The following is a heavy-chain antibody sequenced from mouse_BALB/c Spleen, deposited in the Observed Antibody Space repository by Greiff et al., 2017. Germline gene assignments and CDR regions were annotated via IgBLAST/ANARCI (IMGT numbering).Heavy chain of an antibody. V-gene: IGHV1S16*01. J-gene: IGHJ1*01. D-gene: IGHD1-1*01. Sequence: QVQLQQSGAELVKPGASVKLSCKASGYTFTSYYMYWVKQRPGQGLEWIGEINPSNGGTNFNEKFKSKATLTVDKSSSTAYMQLSSLTSEDSAVYYCTTDWYFDVWGAGTTVTVSS. CDR2: INPSNGGT. CDR3: TTDWYFDV. CDR1: GYTFTSYY.